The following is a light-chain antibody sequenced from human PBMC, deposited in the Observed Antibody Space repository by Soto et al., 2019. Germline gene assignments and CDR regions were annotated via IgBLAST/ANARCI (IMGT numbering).Light chain of an antibody. CDR1: KLGDKY. J-gene: IGLJ1*01. Sequence: SYELTQPPSVSVYPGQTASITCSGDKLGDKYACWYQQKPGQYPVRVIYQDSKRPSGIPERFSGSNSGNTATLTISGTQAMDEADYDCQAWDSSTVVFGTGTKVTVL. CDR2: QDS. CDR3: QAWDSSTVV. V-gene: IGLV3-1*01.